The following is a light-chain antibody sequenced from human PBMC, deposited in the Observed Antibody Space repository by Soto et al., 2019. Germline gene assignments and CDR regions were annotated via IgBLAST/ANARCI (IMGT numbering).Light chain of an antibody. V-gene: IGLV2-8*01. J-gene: IGLJ1*01. CDR1: SSDVGGYNY. Sequence: QSVLTQPPSASGSPGQSVTISCTGTSSDVGGYNYVSWYQQHPGKAPKLMIYEVSKRPSGVPDRFSGSKSGNMASLTVSGLQAEDEADYYCSSYAGSNYVFGTGTKVTVL. CDR2: EVS. CDR3: SSYAGSNYV.